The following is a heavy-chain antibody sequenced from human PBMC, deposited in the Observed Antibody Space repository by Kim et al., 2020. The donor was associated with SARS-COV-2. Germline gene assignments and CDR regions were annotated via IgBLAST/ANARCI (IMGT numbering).Heavy chain of an antibody. CDR3: TKEGYSYGPGSDS. J-gene: IGHJ4*02. D-gene: IGHD5-18*01. Sequence: ADSVKGRFTMSRDNAKNSLSLQMNSLRAEATAVYYCTKEGYSYGPGSDSWRQVALVTVSS. V-gene: IGHV3-11*04.